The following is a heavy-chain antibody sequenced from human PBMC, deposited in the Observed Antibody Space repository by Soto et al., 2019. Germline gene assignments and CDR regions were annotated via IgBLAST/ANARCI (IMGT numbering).Heavy chain of an antibody. V-gene: IGHV3-23*01. CDR1: GFTFSSYA. J-gene: IGHJ3*02. D-gene: IGHD5-12*01. Sequence: GGSLRLSCAASGFTFSSYAMSWVRQAPGKGLEWVSAISGSGGSTYYADSVKGRFTISRDNAKNTLYLQMNSLRAEDTALYYCAKDKRIVATSNAFDIWGQGTMVTVSS. CDR3: AKDKRIVATSNAFDI. CDR2: ISGSGGST.